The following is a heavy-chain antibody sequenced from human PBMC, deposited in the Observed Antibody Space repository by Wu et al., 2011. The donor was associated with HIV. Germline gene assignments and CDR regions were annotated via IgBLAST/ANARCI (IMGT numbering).Heavy chain of an antibody. V-gene: IGHV1-8*02. CDR3: ANDFCSSPSCYSNY. J-gene: IGHJ4*02. D-gene: IGHD2-2*01. CDR2: MNPNTGNT. CDR1: GYTFINSD. Sequence: QVQLVQSGAEVKKPGASVKVSCKASGYTFINSDIHWVRQATGQGLEWIGWMNPNTGNTGYAQNFQGRVTMTRDTSISTAYMELSSLTSEDTAVYYCANDFCSSPSCYSNYWGQGTLITVSS.